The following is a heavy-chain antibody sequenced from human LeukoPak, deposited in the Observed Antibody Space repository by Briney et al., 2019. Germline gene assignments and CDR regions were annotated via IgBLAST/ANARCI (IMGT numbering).Heavy chain of an antibody. CDR1: ARSISSYY. V-gene: IGHV4-4*07. D-gene: IGHD2-15*01. Sequence: SETLSLTCPVAARSISSYYWSWIRQPAGKGLEWIGRIYTSGSTNYNPSLKSRATMSVDTPKNQFSLKLSSVTAAATPGYSCARGRIGGSYDYWGQGTLVTVSS. J-gene: IGHJ4*02. CDR3: ARGRIGGSYDY. CDR2: IYTSGST.